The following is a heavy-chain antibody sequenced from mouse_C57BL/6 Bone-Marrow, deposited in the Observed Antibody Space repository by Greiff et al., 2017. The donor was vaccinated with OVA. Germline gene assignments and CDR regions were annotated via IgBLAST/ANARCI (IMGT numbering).Heavy chain of an antibody. J-gene: IGHJ1*03. Sequence: QVQLKESGAELAKPGASVKLSCKASGYTFTSYWMHWVKQRPGQGLEWIGYINPSSGYTKYNQKFKDKATLTADKSSSTAYMQLRSLTYEDSAVYYCARSYGSSYWYFDVWGTGTTVTVSS. CDR1: GYTFTSYW. V-gene: IGHV1-7*01. CDR3: ARSYGSSYWYFDV. CDR2: INPSSGYT. D-gene: IGHD1-1*01.